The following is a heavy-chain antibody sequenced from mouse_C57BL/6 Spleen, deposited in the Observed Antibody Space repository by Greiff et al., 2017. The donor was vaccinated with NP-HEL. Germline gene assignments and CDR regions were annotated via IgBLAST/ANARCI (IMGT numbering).Heavy chain of an antibody. V-gene: IGHV1-55*01. CDR3: ARWGDYDDAMDY. CDR2: IYPGSGST. CDR1: GYTFTSYW. Sequence: VQLQQPGAELVKPGASVKMSCKASGYTFTSYWITWVKQRPGQGLEWIGDIYPGSGSTNYNEKFKSKATLTVDTSSSTAYMQLSSLTSEDSAVYYCARWGDYDDAMDYWGQGTSVTVSS. J-gene: IGHJ4*01. D-gene: IGHD2-4*01.